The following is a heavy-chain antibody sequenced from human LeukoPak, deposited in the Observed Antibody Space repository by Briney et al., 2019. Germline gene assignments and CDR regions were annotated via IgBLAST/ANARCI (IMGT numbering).Heavy chain of an antibody. CDR3: ARGGSYYYDSSGYPLDY. Sequence: GASVKVSCKASGYTFTSYYMHWVRQAPGQGLEWMGIINPSGGSTSYAQKFQGRVTMTRDMSTSTVYMELSSLRSEDTAVYYCARGGSYYYDSSGYPLDYWGQGTLVTVSS. J-gene: IGHJ4*02. CDR2: INPSGGST. D-gene: IGHD3-22*01. V-gene: IGHV1-46*01. CDR1: GYTFTSYY.